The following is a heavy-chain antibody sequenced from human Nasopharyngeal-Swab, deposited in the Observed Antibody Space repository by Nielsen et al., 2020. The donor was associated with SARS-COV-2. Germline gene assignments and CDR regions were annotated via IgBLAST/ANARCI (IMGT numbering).Heavy chain of an antibody. J-gene: IGHJ6*03. V-gene: IGHV4-59*01. D-gene: IGHD2-2*01. Sequence: GSLRLSCTVPGGSISSYYWSWIRQPPGKGLEWIGYIYYSGSTNYNPSLKSRVTISVDTSKNQFSLKLSSVTAADTAVYYCARVGVVVPAAIVDYYYYMDVWGKGTTVTVSS. CDR1: GGSISSYY. CDR2: IYYSGST. CDR3: ARVGVVVPAAIVDYYYYMDV.